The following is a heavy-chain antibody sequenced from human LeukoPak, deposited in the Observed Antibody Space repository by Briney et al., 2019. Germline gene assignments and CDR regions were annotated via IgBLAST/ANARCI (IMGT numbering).Heavy chain of an antibody. D-gene: IGHD6-13*01. V-gene: IGHV3-23*01. CDR2: ISGSGSST. J-gene: IGHJ4*02. CDR1: GFTFSNNG. Sequence: PAGSLRLSCAASGFTFSNNGMSWVCLPPGTGLEWVSAISGSGSSTYYADSVQRRFTVSRDNSKNTLYLQMNSLRGEDTAVYYCAKDGSSSWSPLNFDYWGRGTLVTVSS. CDR3: AKDGSSSWSPLNFDY.